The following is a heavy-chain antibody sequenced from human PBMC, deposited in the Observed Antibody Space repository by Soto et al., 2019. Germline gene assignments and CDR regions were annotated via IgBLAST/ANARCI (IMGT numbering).Heavy chain of an antibody. J-gene: IGHJ4*02. D-gene: IGHD2-15*01. CDR1: GYTFTSYG. CDR3: ARDLVRVAAFDY. V-gene: IGHV1-18*01. CDR2: ISAYNGNT. Sequence: ASVKVSCKASGYTFTSYGISWVRQAPGQGLEWMGWISAYNGNTNYAQKLQGRVTMTTVTSTSTDYKKLRSLRSDDTAVYYCARDLVRVAAFDYWGQGTLVTVSS.